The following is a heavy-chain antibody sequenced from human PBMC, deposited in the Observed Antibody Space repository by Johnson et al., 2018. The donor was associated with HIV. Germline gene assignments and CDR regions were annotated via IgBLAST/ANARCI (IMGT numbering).Heavy chain of an antibody. J-gene: IGHJ3*02. CDR3: ARTPSLPGAFDI. V-gene: IGHV3-23*04. Sequence: VQLVESGGGLVQPGGSLRLSCAASGFTFSSYAMSWVRQAPGKGLEWVSAISGSGGSTYYADSVKGRFTISRDNAKNSLYLQMNSLRAEDTAVYYCARTPSLPGAFDIWGQGTMVTVSS. CDR2: ISGSGGST. D-gene: IGHD1-14*01. CDR1: GFTFSSYA.